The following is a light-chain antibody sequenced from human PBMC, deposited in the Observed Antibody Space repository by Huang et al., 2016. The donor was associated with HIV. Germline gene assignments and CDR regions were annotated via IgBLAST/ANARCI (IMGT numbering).Light chain of an antibody. CDR3: QHYKSWPYT. J-gene: IGKJ2*01. V-gene: IGKV3-15*01. CDR1: ESINRN. Sequence: EIVMTQSPATLSVSLGERVTLSCRASESINRNLAWYQQKPGQAPRLLIFGASTRATGVPARFSGSGSETEFILTISSLQSEDFAVYYCQHYKSWPYTFGQGTKVEIK. CDR2: GAS.